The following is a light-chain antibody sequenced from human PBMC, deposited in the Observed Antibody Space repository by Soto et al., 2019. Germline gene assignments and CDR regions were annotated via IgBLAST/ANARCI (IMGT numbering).Light chain of an antibody. CDR2: DVS. CDR1: SSDVGVYNY. Sequence: QSALTQPASVSCSPGQSINISCTGTSSDVGVYNYVSWYQQHPGKAPKLMIYDVSNRPSGVSNRFSGSKSGNTASLTISGLQAEDEADYYCSSYTSSSTTVVFVGGTKVTVL. J-gene: IGLJ2*01. V-gene: IGLV2-14*01. CDR3: SSYTSSSTTVV.